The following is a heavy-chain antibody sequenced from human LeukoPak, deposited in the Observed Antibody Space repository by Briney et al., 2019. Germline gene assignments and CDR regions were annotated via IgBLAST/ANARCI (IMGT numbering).Heavy chain of an antibody. CDR3: ARDRGNYFDY. D-gene: IGHD6-13*01. CDR2: ISYSGTT. V-gene: IGHV4-59*01. CDR1: GGSISSYY. Sequence: PSETLSLTCTDSGGSISSYYWNWIRQPPGKGLEWIGYISYSGTTNYNPSLKSRVTISVAPSKNQFSLKLRSVTAPDTAVYYCARDRGNYFDYWGQGTLVTVSS. J-gene: IGHJ4*02.